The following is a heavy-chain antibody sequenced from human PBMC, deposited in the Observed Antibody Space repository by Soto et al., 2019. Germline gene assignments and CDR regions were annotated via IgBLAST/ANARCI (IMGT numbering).Heavy chain of an antibody. Sequence: GGSLRLSCTASGFTFNSYGFNWVRQAPGKGLEWVAVIWYDGNTKYYADSVKGRFTISRDNLRSTVYLQMNSLTAEDTAVYYCARPLVAPVAGPYYYGMDVWGQGPTVTVYS. CDR1: GFTFNSYG. V-gene: IGHV3-33*01. CDR3: ARPLVAPVAGPYYYGMDV. J-gene: IGHJ6*02. D-gene: IGHD6-19*01. CDR2: IWYDGNTK.